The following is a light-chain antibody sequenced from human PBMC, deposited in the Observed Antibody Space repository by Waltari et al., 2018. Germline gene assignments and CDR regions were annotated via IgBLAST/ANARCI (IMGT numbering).Light chain of an antibody. V-gene: IGLV2-14*03. J-gene: IGLJ1*01. CDR1: SSYVGGYNY. CDR3: SSYTTSSTFYV. Sequence: QSALTQPASVSGSPGQSITISCPGTSSYVGGYNYLSWFQQHPGKAPTLMIYDVSSRPSGVSNRFSGSKSGYTASLTISGLQAEDEADYYCSSYTTSSTFYVFGTGTKVTVL. CDR2: DVS.